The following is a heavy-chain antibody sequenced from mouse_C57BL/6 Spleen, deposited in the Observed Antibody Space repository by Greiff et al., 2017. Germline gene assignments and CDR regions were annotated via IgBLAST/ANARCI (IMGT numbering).Heavy chain of an antibody. CDR1: GFSFNTYA. CDR2: IRSKSNNYAT. CDR3: MGQVVADDYFDY. Sequence: EVQLVESGGGLVQPKGSLKLSCAASGFSFNTYAMNWVRQAPGKGLEWVARIRSKSNNYATYYADSVKDRITISRGDSESVLYMQMNNLDTEDTAVYYCMGQVVADDYFDYWGQGTTLTVSS. J-gene: IGHJ2*01. V-gene: IGHV10-1*01. D-gene: IGHD1-1*01.